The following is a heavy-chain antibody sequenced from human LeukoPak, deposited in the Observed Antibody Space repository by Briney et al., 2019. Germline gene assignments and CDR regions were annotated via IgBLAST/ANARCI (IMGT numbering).Heavy chain of an antibody. CDR3: ARKDRAARSCFDY. D-gene: IGHD6-6*01. CDR1: GFTFSSYS. V-gene: IGHV3-21*01. J-gene: IGHJ4*02. Sequence: GGSLRLSCAASGFTFSSYSMNWVRQAPGKGLEWVSSISSSSSYIYYAASVKGRFTISRDNAKNSLYLQMNSLRAEDTAVYYCARKDRAARSCFDYWGQGTLVTVSS. CDR2: ISSSSSYI.